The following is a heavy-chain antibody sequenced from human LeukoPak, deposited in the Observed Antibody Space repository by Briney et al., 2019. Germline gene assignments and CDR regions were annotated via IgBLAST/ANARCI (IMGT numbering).Heavy chain of an antibody. V-gene: IGHV1-18*04. CDR1: GYTFTSYG. J-gene: IGHJ4*02. D-gene: IGHD6-19*01. CDR3: ARDTWVIAVAGISFDY. Sequence: ASVKVSCKVSGYTFTSYGISWVRQAPGQGLEWMGWISAYNGNTNYAQKLQGRVTMTTDTSTSTAYMELRSLRSDDTAVYYCARDTWVIAVAGISFDYWGQGTLVTVP. CDR2: ISAYNGNT.